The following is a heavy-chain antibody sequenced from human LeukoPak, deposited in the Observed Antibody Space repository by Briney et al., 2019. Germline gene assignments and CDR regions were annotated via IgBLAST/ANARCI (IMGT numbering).Heavy chain of an antibody. CDR2: IIPILGIA. J-gene: IGHJ6*02. V-gene: IGHV1-69*04. Sequence: ASVKVSCKASGGTFSSYAISWVRQAPGQGLEWMGRIIPILGIANYAQKFQGRVTITADKSTSTAYMELSSLRSEDTAVYYCASVVSGSYYNPSDNYYYGMDVWGQGTTVTVSS. D-gene: IGHD3-10*01. CDR1: GGTFSSYA. CDR3: ASVVSGSYYNPSDNYYYGMDV.